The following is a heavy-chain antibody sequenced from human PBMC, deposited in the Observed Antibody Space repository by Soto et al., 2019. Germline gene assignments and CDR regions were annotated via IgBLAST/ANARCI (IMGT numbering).Heavy chain of an antibody. D-gene: IGHD2-2*01. Sequence: QVQLVESGGGVVQPGRSLRLSCAASGFTFSSYGMHWVRQAPGKGLERVAVIWYDGSNKYYADSVKGRFTISRDNSKNTLYLQMNSLRAEDTAVYYCARDQCSSTSCLYYFDYWGQGTLVSVFS. CDR3: ARDQCSSTSCLYYFDY. CDR1: GFTFSSYG. CDR2: IWYDGSNK. V-gene: IGHV3-33*01. J-gene: IGHJ4*02.